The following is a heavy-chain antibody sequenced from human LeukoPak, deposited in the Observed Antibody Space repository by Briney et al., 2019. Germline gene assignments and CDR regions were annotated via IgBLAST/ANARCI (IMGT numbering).Heavy chain of an antibody. V-gene: IGHV4-61*02. CDR2: VYNSWST. J-gene: IGHJ4*02. CDR3: ARQTFGALYFDS. D-gene: IGHD3-10*01. Sequence: SETLSLTCIVSGGSISRGSYYWNWIRQPAGKGLEWMGRVYNSWSTNYNPSLKSRVTISTDMSKNQFSLKLSSVTAADTAVYYCARQTFGALYFDSWGQGTLVTVSS. CDR1: GGSISRGSYY.